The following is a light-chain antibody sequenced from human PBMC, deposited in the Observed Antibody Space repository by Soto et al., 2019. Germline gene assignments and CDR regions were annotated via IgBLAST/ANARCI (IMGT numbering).Light chain of an antibody. CDR1: QSISSFY. J-gene: IGKJ1*01. V-gene: IGKV3-20*01. CDR2: DAS. CDR3: QQYGGSPRT. Sequence: EIVLTQSPGTLSLSPGERATLSCRASQSISSFYLAWYQQTPGQAPRLLIYDASSRAAGIPDRFSGGPSGKDFTLPISTLPPEELGVYYCQQYGGSPRTFGQGTKVDLK.